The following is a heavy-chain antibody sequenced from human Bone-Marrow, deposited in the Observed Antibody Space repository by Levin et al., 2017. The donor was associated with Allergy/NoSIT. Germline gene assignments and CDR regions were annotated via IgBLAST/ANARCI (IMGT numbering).Heavy chain of an antibody. V-gene: IGHV4-38-2*01. J-gene: IGHJ4*02. CDR2: VYRSGST. CDR1: GFSISSGFY. D-gene: IGHD5-12*01. Sequence: SETLSLICDVSGFSISSGFYWVWIRQSPGEALECIGSVYRSGSTYYKSSLQSRLTMSVDTSKNQFSLKLTSVTAADTAVYYCARLATKKISRHSLFDVWGQGILVTVSS. CDR3: ARLATKKISRHSLFDV.